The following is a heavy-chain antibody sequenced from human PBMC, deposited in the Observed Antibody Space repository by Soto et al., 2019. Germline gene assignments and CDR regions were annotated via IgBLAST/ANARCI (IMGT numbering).Heavy chain of an antibody. V-gene: IGHV4-59*01. D-gene: IGHD3-9*01. CDR2: IYYSGST. Sequence: SETLSLTCTVSGGSISSYYWSWIRQPPWKGLEWIGYIYYSGSTNYNPSLKSRVTISVDTSKNQFSLKLSSVTAADTAVYYCARGAADYDILTGYSYYYYMDVWGKGTTVTVSS. CDR1: GGSISSYY. CDR3: ARGAADYDILTGYSYYYYMDV. J-gene: IGHJ6*03.